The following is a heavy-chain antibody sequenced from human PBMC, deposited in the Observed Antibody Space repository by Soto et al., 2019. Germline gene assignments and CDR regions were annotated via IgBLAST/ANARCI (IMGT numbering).Heavy chain of an antibody. Sequence: SETLSLTCTVYGGSFSTYYWSWFRQPPGKGLERIGEINHSGNTNYNPSLMGRVTMSFDTSKNQFSLKLSSVTAADTAVYYCTGPYPYYFDSWGQGTLVTVSS. CDR1: GGSFSTYY. CDR2: INHSGNT. V-gene: IGHV4-34*01. CDR3: TGPYPYYFDS. J-gene: IGHJ4*02.